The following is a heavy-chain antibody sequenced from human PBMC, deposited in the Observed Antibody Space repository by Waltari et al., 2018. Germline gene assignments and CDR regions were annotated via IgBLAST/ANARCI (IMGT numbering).Heavy chain of an antibody. CDR3: ACSFDAFDI. J-gene: IGHJ3*02. CDR2: IYHSGST. Sequence: QVQLQESGPGLVKPSETMSLTCAVSGYSISSGYYWGWIRQPPGKGREWIGSIYHSGSTYYNPSLKSRVTISVDTSKNQFSLKLSSVTAADTAVYYCACSFDAFDIWGQGTMVTVSS. V-gene: IGHV4-38-2*01. D-gene: IGHD3-10*02. CDR1: GYSISSGYY.